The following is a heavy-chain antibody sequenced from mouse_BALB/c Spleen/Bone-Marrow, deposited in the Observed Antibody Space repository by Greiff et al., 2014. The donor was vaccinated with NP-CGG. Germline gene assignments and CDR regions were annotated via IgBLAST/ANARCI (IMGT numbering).Heavy chain of an antibody. D-gene: IGHD1-1*01. CDR3: ARGSSYFDY. CDR1: GFTFSDYY. J-gene: IGHJ2*01. V-gene: IGHV5-4*02. Sequence: EVQLVESGGGLVEPGGSLKLSCAASGFTFSDYYMYWVRQTPEKRLEWVATISDGGSYTYYPDSVKGRFTISRDNAKNNLYLQMSSLKSEDTAMYYCARGSSYFDYWGQGTTLTVSS. CDR2: ISDGGSYT.